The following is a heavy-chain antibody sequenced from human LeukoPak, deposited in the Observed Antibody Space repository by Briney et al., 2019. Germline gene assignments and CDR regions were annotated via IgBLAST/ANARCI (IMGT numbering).Heavy chain of an antibody. Sequence: GGSLRLSCAASGFTFSSYAMNWIRQPPGKGLEWVASVSSSGAYIYYADSVKGRFTISRDNAKNSLYLQMNSLRAEDTAVYYCARRRWDLGDFDYWGQGTLVTVSS. V-gene: IGHV3-21*01. CDR1: GFTFSSYA. D-gene: IGHD1-26*01. J-gene: IGHJ4*02. CDR2: VSSSGAYI. CDR3: ARRRWDLGDFDY.